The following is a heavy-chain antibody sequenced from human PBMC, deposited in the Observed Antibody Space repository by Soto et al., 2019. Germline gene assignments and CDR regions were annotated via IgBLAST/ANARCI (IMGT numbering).Heavy chain of an antibody. D-gene: IGHD3-10*01. Sequence: QVQLQQWGAGLLKPSETLSLTCAVYGGSFSGYYWSWIRQPPGKGLEWIGEINHSGSNNYNPSLNGRGAIAVDTAKNQFSLKLSSVSAADTAVYYCARARKDYYGSGSFTVDYWGQGTLVTVSS. CDR2: INHSGSN. CDR1: GGSFSGYY. CDR3: ARARKDYYGSGSFTVDY. J-gene: IGHJ4*02. V-gene: IGHV4-34*01.